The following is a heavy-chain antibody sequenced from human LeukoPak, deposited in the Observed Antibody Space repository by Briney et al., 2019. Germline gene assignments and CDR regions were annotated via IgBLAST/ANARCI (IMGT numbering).Heavy chain of an antibody. CDR1: GFTFSSYV. J-gene: IGHJ6*02. Sequence: PGGSLRLSCAASGFTFSSYVMSWVRQAPGKGLEWVSIISSSGGSTSYADSVKGRFTISRDNSNNTLYLQMNSLRTGDTAIYYCAKIVVDPNYYYYGMDVWGQGTTVTVSS. V-gene: IGHV3-23*01. CDR3: AKIVVDPNYYYYGMDV. CDR2: ISSSGGST. D-gene: IGHD3-22*01.